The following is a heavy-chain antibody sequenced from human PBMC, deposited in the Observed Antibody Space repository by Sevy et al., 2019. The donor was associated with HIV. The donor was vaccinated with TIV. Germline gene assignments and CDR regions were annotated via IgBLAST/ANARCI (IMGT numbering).Heavy chain of an antibody. CDR3: ARDMPPRVFGVVKTSVFDY. V-gene: IGHV3-7*03. CDR2: IKQDGSEK. Sequence: GGSLRLSCAASGFTFSSYWMSWVRQAPGKGPEWVANIKQDGSEKYYVDSGKGRFTISKDKAKNSLYLQMNSLRAEDPAVYDCARDMPPRVFGVVKTSVFDYWGQGTLVTVSS. CDR1: GFTFSSYW. J-gene: IGHJ4*02. D-gene: IGHD3-3*01.